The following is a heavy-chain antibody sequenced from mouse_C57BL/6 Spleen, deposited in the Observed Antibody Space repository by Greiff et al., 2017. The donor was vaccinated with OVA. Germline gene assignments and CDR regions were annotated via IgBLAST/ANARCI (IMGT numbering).Heavy chain of an antibody. CDR3: ARVGTGVRRAMDY. CDR1: GYTFTSYW. J-gene: IGHJ4*01. Sequence: QVQLQQPGAELVKPGASVKLSCKASGYTFTSYWMHWVKQRPGQGLEWIGMIHPNSGSTNYNEKFKSKATLTVDKSSSTAYMQLSSLTSEDSAVYYCARVGTGVRRAMDYWGQGTSVTVSS. V-gene: IGHV1-64*01. CDR2: IHPNSGST. D-gene: IGHD2-14*01.